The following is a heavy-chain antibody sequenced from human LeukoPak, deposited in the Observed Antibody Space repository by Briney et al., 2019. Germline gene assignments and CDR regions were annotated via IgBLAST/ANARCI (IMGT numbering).Heavy chain of an antibody. CDR2: IHYSGST. CDR1: DGSINNYY. V-gene: IGHV4-59*08. Sequence: SETLSLTCTVSDGSINNYYWTWIRQPPGKGLEWIGCIHYSGSTNYNPSLKSRVTISIGTSKKDFSLKLTSVTAADTAMYYSARLGYCSGGSCYKFDPWGQGTLVTVSS. CDR3: ARLGYCSGGSCYKFDP. J-gene: IGHJ5*02. D-gene: IGHD2-15*01.